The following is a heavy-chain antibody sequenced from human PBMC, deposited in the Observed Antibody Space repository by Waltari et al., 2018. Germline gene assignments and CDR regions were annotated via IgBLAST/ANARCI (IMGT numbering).Heavy chain of an antibody. Sequence: QVQLQESGPGLVKPSETLSLTCLVSGGSISTNYWSWIRQPPGGGLEWIAYIFSSGSTNYNPSLKSRVTISVDTSKNQFSLRLSSVTAAYTAVYYCARGDNWWYGFDYWGQGTPVTVSS. J-gene: IGHJ4*02. CDR1: GGSISTNY. CDR2: IFSSGST. V-gene: IGHV4-59*12. D-gene: IGHD2-15*01. CDR3: ARGDNWWYGFDY.